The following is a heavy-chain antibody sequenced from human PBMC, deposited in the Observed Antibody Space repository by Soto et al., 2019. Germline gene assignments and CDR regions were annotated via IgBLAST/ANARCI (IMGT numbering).Heavy chain of an antibody. Sequence: GGSLRLSCAASGFTFSSYAMSWVRQAPGKGLEWVSAISGSSGSKYYADSVKGRFTISRDNSKNTLNLQMNSLRAENTTLYYCAKDLVRAGLNSDAFDIWGQGTMVTVSS. J-gene: IGHJ3*02. CDR2: ISGSSGSK. CDR1: GFTFSSYA. D-gene: IGHD6-6*01. V-gene: IGHV3-23*01. CDR3: AKDLVRAGLNSDAFDI.